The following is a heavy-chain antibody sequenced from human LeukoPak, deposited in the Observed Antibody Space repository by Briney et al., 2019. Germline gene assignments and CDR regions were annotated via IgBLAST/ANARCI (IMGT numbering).Heavy chain of an antibody. V-gene: IGHV3-7*01. Sequence: LAGGSLRLSCAASGFTFSNAWMSWVRQAPGKGLEWVANIKQDGSEKYYVDSVKGRFTISRDNAKNSLYLQMNSLRAEDTAVYYCARGPFWGQGTLVTVSS. J-gene: IGHJ4*02. CDR2: IKQDGSEK. CDR1: GFTFSNAW. CDR3: ARGPF.